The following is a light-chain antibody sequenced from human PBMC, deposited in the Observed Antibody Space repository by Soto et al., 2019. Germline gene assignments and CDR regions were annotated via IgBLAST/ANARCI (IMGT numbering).Light chain of an antibody. J-gene: IGKJ2*01. V-gene: IGKV1-39*01. CDR1: QSISSY. Sequence: DIQMTQSPYSLSASVGDRVTITCRASQSISSYLNGYQQKPGNAPKLLIYAASSLQSGVTSRFSGSGSGTDFTLTISSLQPEDVATYFCQQSYSTPRTFGQGTKLEIK. CDR3: QQSYSTPRT. CDR2: AAS.